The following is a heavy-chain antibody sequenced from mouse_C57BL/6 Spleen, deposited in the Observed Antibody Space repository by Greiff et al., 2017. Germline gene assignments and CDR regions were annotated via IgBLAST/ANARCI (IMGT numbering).Heavy chain of an antibody. V-gene: IGHV5-16*01. J-gene: IGHJ2*01. CDR2: INYDGSST. D-gene: IGHD1-1*01. CDR1: GFTFSDYY. CDR3: ARDDYGSSYFDY. Sequence: EVQLVESEGGLVPPGSSMKLSCTASGFTFSDYYMAWVRQVPEKGLEWVSNINYDGSSTYYLDSLKSRFIISRDNAKNILYLQMSSLKSEETATYYCARDDYGSSYFDYWGQGTTLTVSS.